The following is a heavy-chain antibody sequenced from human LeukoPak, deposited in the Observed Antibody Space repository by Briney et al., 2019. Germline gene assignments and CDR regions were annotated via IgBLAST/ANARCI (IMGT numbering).Heavy chain of an antibody. CDR2: MNPNSGNT. CDR3: ARAVAGLRHFDY. D-gene: IGHD6-19*01. V-gene: IGHV1-8*01. J-gene: IGHJ4*02. CDR1: GYTFTSYD. Sequence: GSVKVSCKASGYTFTSYDINWVRQATGQGLEWMGWMNPNSGNTGYAQKFQGRVTMTRNTSISTAYMELSSLRAEDTAVYYCARAVAGLRHFDYWGQGTLVTVSS.